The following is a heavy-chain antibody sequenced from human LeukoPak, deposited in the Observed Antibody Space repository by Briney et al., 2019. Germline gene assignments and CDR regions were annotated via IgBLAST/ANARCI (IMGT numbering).Heavy chain of an antibody. CDR2: VSIGRST. V-gene: IGHV3-23*01. CDR1: RFTFSSYA. D-gene: IGHD5-18*01. J-gene: IGHJ4*02. CDR3: ATYRQIQVPFEF. Sequence: GGSLRLSCAASRFTFSSYAMSWVRQAPGEGLEWVSSVSIGRSTYYADSVKGRFTISRDNSRSTLSLQMDSLRAEDTATYYCATYRQIQVPFEFWGQGTLVTVSS.